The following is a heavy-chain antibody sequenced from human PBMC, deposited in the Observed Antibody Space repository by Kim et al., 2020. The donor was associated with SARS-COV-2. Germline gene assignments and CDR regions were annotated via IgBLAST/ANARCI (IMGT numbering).Heavy chain of an antibody. CDR1: GGTFSSYA. CDR3: ARGLNTREAPGYCSGGSCPTPFDY. V-gene: IGHV1-69*13. Sequence: SVKVSCKASGGTFSSYAISWVRQAPGQGLEWMGGIIPIFGTANYAQKFQGRVTITADESTSTAYMELSSLRSEDTAVYYCARGLNTREAPGYCSGGSCPTPFDYWGQGTLVTVSS. D-gene: IGHD2-15*01. J-gene: IGHJ4*02. CDR2: IIPIFGTA.